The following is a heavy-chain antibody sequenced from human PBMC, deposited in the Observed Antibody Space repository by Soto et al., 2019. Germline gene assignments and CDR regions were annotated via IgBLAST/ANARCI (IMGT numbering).Heavy chain of an antibody. CDR3: ARESGPTPFDP. CDR1: GYTFTSYA. J-gene: IGHJ5*02. V-gene: IGHV1-3*01. CDR2: INAGHGNT. Sequence: ASVKVSCKASGYTFTSYAMHWVRQAPGQRLEWMGRINAGHGNTKYAQKFQGRVTITADKSTSTAYMELSSLRSEDTAVYYCARESGPTPFDPWGQGALVTVPS.